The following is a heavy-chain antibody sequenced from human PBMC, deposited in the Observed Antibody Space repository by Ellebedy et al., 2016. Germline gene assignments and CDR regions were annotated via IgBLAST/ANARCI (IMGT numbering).Heavy chain of an antibody. CDR3: AKCRHINGCLLDY. V-gene: IGHV3-23*01. Sequence: GESLKISCAASGLIVSSNYMSWVRQAPGKGPEWVSTITGSGDRTNYADSVKGRFTISRDSSKNTLYLDMDSLRAEDTAIYYCAKCRHINGCLLDYWGQGTLVTVSS. CDR2: ITGSGDRT. J-gene: IGHJ4*02. D-gene: IGHD6-19*01. CDR1: GLIVSSNY.